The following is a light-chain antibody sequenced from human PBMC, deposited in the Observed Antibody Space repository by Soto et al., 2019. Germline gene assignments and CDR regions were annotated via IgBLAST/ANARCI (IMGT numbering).Light chain of an antibody. CDR1: SSDVGGYNY. Sequence: QSALSQPASVSGSPGQSITISCTGTSSDVGGYNYVSWYQQHPGKAPKVMIYDVRKRPSGISNRFSGSKSGNTASLTISGLQVEDEADYYCGSYRSGSTRVVFGGGTKVTVL. CDR3: GSYRSGSTRVV. V-gene: IGLV2-14*03. CDR2: DVR. J-gene: IGLJ2*01.